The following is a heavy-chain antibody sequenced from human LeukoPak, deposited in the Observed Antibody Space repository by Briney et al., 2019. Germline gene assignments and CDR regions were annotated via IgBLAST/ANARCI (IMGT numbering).Heavy chain of an antibody. D-gene: IGHD3-9*01. V-gene: IGHV3-30*04. CDR1: GFTFSSYA. Sequence: PGGSLRLSCAASGFTFSSYAMSWVRQAPGKGLEWVAVISYDGSNKYYADSVKGRFTISRDNSKNTLYLQMNSLRAEDTAVYYCARVSGDVDILTGYNGRGIDYWGQGTLVTVSS. J-gene: IGHJ4*02. CDR2: ISYDGSNK. CDR3: ARVSGDVDILTGYNGRGIDY.